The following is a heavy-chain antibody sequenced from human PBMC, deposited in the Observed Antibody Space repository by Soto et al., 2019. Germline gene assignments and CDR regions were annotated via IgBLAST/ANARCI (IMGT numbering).Heavy chain of an antibody. CDR2: IDYNGVT. CDR3: GKVLVGATGHTDSDS. Sequence: SETLCLTCTVSGGSIYRSGYYWGWIRQPPGRGLEWIGNIDYNGVTYSNPSLKSRVTISRDTSKNQFSLKLTSVTAADTALYYCGKVLVGATGHTDSDSWGPGTLVTVSS. J-gene: IGHJ4*02. CDR1: GGSIYRSGYY. V-gene: IGHV4-39*01. D-gene: IGHD2-15*01.